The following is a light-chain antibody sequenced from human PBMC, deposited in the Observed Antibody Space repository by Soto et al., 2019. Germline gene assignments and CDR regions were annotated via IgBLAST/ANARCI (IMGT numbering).Light chain of an antibody. V-gene: IGKV1-5*03. CDR1: ESISTW. Sequence: DIEMTQSPSSMYASVGDRVTITCRASESISTWLAWYQQKPGKAPKLLIYAASSLESGVPPRFSGDGSGTEFTLTISRLQRDDFGIYYCEQYSRLWSFGQGTRL. CDR3: EQYSRLWS. J-gene: IGKJ5*01. CDR2: AAS.